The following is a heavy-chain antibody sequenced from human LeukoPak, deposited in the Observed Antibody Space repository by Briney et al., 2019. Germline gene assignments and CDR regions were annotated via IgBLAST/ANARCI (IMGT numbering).Heavy chain of an antibody. V-gene: IGHV4-39*01. J-gene: IGHJ4*02. CDR1: GGSISSSSYY. CDR2: IYYSGST. D-gene: IGHD2-8*01. Sequence: SETLSLTCTVSGGSISSSSYYWGWVRQPPGRGLEWIGSIYYSGSTYYNSSLKSRVTVSVDTSKNQFSLRLSSVTAADTAVYYCARLGYCTNGVCFFDYWGLATLVTVSS. CDR3: ARLGYCTNGVCFFDY.